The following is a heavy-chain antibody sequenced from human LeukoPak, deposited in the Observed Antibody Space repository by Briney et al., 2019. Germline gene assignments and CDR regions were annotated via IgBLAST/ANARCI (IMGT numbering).Heavy chain of an antibody. D-gene: IGHD4/OR15-4a*01. J-gene: IGHJ3*01. CDR1: GFRFDGYA. V-gene: IGHV3-23*01. CDR3: AKDSSVLPNALDL. Sequence: GGSLRLSCAASGFRFDGYAMTWVRQAPGKGLEWVSAISYSGASPYYGDSVKGRFTISRDNSKNTVYLQMNSLRDEDTALYYCAKDSSVLPNALDLWGQGTMVTVSS. CDR2: ISYSGASP.